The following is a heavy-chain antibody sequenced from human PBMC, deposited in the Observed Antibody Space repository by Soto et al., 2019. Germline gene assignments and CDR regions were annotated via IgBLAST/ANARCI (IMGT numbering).Heavy chain of an antibody. CDR1: GFIFSGYA. CDR2: ISGSGNAA. V-gene: IGHV3-23*01. D-gene: IGHD3-16*01. CDR3: AREDGGGPFDY. Sequence: PVGSLRLSCAASGFIFSGYAMHWVRQAPGKGLAWVSDISGSGNAADYADSVKGRFTISRDNAKDTLLLDMNSLRVEDTATYYCAREDGGGPFDYWGQGIQVTVSS. J-gene: IGHJ4*02.